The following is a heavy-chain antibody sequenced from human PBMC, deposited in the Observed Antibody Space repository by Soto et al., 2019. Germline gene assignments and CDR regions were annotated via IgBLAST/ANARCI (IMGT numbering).Heavy chain of an antibody. CDR1: GESFIGYY. CDR3: ARTDIVTTNWFDP. J-gene: IGHJ5*02. CDR2: INHRGYT. V-gene: IGHV4-34*01. Sequence: PSETLYLTCAVYGESFIGYYWTWIRQPPGKGLEWIGEINHRGYTNYNPSLKSRVTISIDTSKNQFSLKLTSVTAADTSGYYCARTDIVTTNWFDPWGRGTLVTVSS. D-gene: IGHD5-12*01.